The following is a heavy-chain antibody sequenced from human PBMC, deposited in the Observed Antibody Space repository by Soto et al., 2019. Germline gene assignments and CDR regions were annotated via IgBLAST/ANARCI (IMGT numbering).Heavy chain of an antibody. Sequence: ALVKVSCKASGYTFTGYYMHWVRQAPGQGLEWMGWINPNSGGTNYAQKFQGRVTMTRDTSISTAYMELSRLRSDDTAVYYCARDDYCSSTSCYLNWFDPWGPGTMDTVSS. J-gene: IGHJ5*02. CDR3: ARDDYCSSTSCYLNWFDP. D-gene: IGHD2-2*01. V-gene: IGHV1-2*02. CDR1: GYTFTGYY. CDR2: INPNSGGT.